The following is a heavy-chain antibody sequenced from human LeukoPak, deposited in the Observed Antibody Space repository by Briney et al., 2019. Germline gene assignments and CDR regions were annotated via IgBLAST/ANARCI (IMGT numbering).Heavy chain of an antibody. CDR3: AKFGNYPVHVPYSYYYLDV. CDR2: VYYTGTT. D-gene: IGHD1-7*01. J-gene: IGHJ6*03. CDR1: GASISAHY. V-gene: IGHV4-59*11. Sequence: PSETLSLTCTVSGASISAHYWSWIRQPPGKGLEYIGDVYYTGTTNYNPSLKSRVTMSVDTSKNQFSLRLTSVTAADTAVYYCAKFGNYPVHVPYSYYYLDVWGKGTTVTVSS.